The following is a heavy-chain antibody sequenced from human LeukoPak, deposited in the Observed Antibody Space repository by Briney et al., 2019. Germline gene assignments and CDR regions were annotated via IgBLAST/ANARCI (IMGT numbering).Heavy chain of an antibody. Sequence: HPGGSLRLSCAASGFTFSSYAMSWVRQAPGKGLEWVSAISGSGGSTYYADSVKGRSTISRDNSKNTLYLQMNSLRAEDTAVYYCAKASGGKYYDSSGSDVLRPPIDYWGQGTLVTVSS. CDR3: AKASGGKYYDSSGSDVLRPPIDY. D-gene: IGHD3-22*01. V-gene: IGHV3-23*01. J-gene: IGHJ4*02. CDR1: GFTFSSYA. CDR2: ISGSGGST.